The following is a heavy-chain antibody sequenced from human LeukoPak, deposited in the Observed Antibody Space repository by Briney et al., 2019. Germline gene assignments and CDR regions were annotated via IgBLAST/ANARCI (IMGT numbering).Heavy chain of an antibody. CDR3: ARAPSGEIAAAGRGYFDY. V-gene: IGHV3-21*01. CDR2: ISSSSSYI. Sequence: PGGSLRLSCAASGFTFSSYSMSWVRQAPGKGLEWVSSISSSSSYIYYADSVKGRFTISRDNAKNSLYLQMNSLRAEDTAVYYCARAPSGEIAAAGRGYFDYWGQGTLVTVSS. J-gene: IGHJ4*02. CDR1: GFTFSSYS. D-gene: IGHD6-13*01.